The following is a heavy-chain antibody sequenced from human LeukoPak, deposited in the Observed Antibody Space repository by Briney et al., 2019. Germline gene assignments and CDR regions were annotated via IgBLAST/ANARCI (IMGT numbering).Heavy chain of an antibody. D-gene: IGHD3-22*01. J-gene: IGHJ3*02. Sequence: PSETLSLTCAVYGGSFSGYYWSWIRQPPGKGLEWIGYIYYSGSTNYNPSLKSRVTISVDTSKNQFSLKLSSVTAADTAVYYCARESRGSYDSSGYYYQDAFDIWGQGTMVTVSS. CDR3: ARESRGSYDSSGYYYQDAFDI. CDR1: GGSFSGYY. CDR2: IYYSGST. V-gene: IGHV4-59*01.